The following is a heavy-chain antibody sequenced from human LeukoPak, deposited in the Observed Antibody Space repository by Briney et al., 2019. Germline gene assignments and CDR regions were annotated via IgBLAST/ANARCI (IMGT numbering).Heavy chain of an antibody. D-gene: IGHD3-10*01. Sequence: SETLSLTCAVYGGSFSGYYWSWIRQPPGKGLEWIGEINHSGSTNYNPFLKSRVTISVDTSKNQFSLKLSSVTAADTAVYYCAGGLWFGESIDYWGQGTLVTVSS. J-gene: IGHJ4*02. CDR3: AGGLWFGESIDY. CDR2: INHSGST. CDR1: GGSFSGYY. V-gene: IGHV4-34*01.